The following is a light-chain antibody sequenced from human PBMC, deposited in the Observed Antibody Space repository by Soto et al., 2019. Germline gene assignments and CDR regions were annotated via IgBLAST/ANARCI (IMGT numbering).Light chain of an antibody. CDR2: KAS. CDR1: QSISSW. J-gene: IGKJ1*01. V-gene: IGKV1-5*03. CDR3: QHYNSYSEA. Sequence: DIQMTQSPSTLSASVGDRVTITCRASQSISSWLAWYQQKPGKDPKLLIYKASTLKSGVPSRFSGSGSGTEVTLTISSLQTDEVATYYCQHYNSYSEAFGQGTRWIS.